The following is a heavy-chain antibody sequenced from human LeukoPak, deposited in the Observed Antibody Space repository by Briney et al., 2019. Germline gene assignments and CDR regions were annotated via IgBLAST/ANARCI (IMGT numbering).Heavy chain of an antibody. Sequence: SETLSPTCTVSGGSISSSNYYWGWIRQPPGKGLEWIGSIEYSGSTHYNPSLKSRVTVSVDTSKNQFTVNLSSVTAADTAVYYCTRHFGSGRDDYWGQGTLVTVPS. CDR2: IEYSGST. J-gene: IGHJ4*02. CDR1: GGSISSSNYY. CDR3: TRHFGSGRDDY. D-gene: IGHD3-10*01. V-gene: IGHV4-39*01.